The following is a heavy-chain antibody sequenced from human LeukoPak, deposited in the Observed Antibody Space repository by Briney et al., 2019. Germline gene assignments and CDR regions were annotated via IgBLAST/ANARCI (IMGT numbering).Heavy chain of an antibody. Sequence: ASVKVSCKASGSTFTSSAMQWVRQARGQRLEWIGWIVVGSGNTNYAQKFQERVTITRDMSTSTAYMELSSLRSEDTAVYYCAAFYGGNSEASSRWGQGTLVTVSS. D-gene: IGHD4-23*01. CDR3: AAFYGGNSEASSR. V-gene: IGHV1-58*02. J-gene: IGHJ4*02. CDR2: IVVGSGNT. CDR1: GSTFTSSA.